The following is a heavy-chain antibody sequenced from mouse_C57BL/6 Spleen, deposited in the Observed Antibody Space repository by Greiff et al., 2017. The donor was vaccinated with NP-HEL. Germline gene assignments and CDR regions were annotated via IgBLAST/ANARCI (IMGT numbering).Heavy chain of an antibody. D-gene: IGHD1-1*01. CDR3: ARSTTVVDFDY. Sequence: QVQLQQSGPELVKPGASVKISCKASGYAFSSSWMNWVKQRPGKGLEWIGRIYPGDGDTNYNGKFKGKATLTADKSSSTAYMQLSSLTSEDSAVYFCARSTTVVDFDYWGKGTTLTVSS. V-gene: IGHV1-82*01. CDR2: IYPGDGDT. CDR1: GYAFSSSW. J-gene: IGHJ2*01.